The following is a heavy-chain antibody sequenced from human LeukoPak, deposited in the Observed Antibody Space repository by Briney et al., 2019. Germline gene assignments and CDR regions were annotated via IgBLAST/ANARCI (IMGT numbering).Heavy chain of an antibody. CDR3: ARGLGVVTAQSEQPKPRYFDL. CDR2: ISVYNDNT. Sequence: ASVKASCKASGYTFISYGISWVRQAPGQGLEWMGWISVYNDNTNYAQNLQGRVTMTTDTSTSTAYMELRSLRSDDTAVYYCARGLGVVTAQSEQPKPRYFDLWGRGTQVTGTS. CDR1: GYTFISYG. V-gene: IGHV1-18*01. J-gene: IGHJ2*01. D-gene: IGHD2-21*02.